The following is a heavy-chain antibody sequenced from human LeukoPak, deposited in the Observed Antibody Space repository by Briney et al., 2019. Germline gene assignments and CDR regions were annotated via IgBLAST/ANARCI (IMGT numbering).Heavy chain of an antibody. D-gene: IGHD3-10*01. CDR2: IRYDGSNK. V-gene: IGHV3-30*02. CDR3: AKEHSIMVRARRKKFDP. J-gene: IGHJ5*02. CDR1: GFTFSSYG. Sequence: PGGSLRLSCAASGFTFSSYGMHWVRQAPGKGLEWVAFIRYDGSNKYYADSVKGRFTISRDNSKNTLYLQMNSLRAEDTAVYYCAKEHSIMVRARRKKFDPWGQGTLATVSS.